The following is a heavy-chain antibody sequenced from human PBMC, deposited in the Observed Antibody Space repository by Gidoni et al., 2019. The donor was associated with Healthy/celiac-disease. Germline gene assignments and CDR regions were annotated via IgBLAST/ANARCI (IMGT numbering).Heavy chain of an antibody. D-gene: IGHD6-13*01. CDR1: GYPFTGYY. J-gene: IGHJ6*02. V-gene: IGHV1-2*02. Sequence: QVQLVQSGAEVKKPGASVKVSCKASGYPFTGYYMHWVRQAPGQGLEWMGWINPNSGGTNYAQKFQGRVTMTRDTSISTAYMELSRLRSDDTAVYYCARGGWYSSSWYGMDVWGQGTTVTVSS. CDR2: INPNSGGT. CDR3: ARGGWYSSSWYGMDV.